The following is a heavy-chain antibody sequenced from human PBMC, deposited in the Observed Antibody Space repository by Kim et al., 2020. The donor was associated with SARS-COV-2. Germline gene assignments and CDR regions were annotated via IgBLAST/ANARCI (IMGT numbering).Heavy chain of an antibody. V-gene: IGHV4-34*01. J-gene: IGHJ5*02. Sequence: SETLSLTCAVYGGSFSGYYWSWIRQPPGKGLEWIGEINHSGSTNYNPSLKSRVTISVDTSKNQFSLKLSSVTAADTAVYYCARGRYYDFWSGLTYNWFDPWGQETLVTVST. CDR3: ARGRYYDFWSGLTYNWFDP. CDR2: INHSGST. CDR1: GGSFSGYY. D-gene: IGHD3-3*01.